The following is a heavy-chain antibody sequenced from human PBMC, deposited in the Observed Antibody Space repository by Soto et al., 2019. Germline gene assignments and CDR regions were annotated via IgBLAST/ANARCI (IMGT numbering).Heavy chain of an antibody. CDR2: IYYSGST. Sequence: PSETLSLTCTVSGGSISSYYWSWIRQPPGKGLEWIGYIYYSGSTNYNPSLKSRVTISVDTSKNQFSLKLSSVTAADTAVYYCARGGPEYYDFWSGYNNWFDPWGQGTLVTVSS. D-gene: IGHD3-3*01. V-gene: IGHV4-59*01. CDR1: GGSISSYY. J-gene: IGHJ5*02. CDR3: ARGGPEYYDFWSGYNNWFDP.